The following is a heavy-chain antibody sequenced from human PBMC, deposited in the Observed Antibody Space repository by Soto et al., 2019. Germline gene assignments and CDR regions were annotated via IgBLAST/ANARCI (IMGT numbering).Heavy chain of an antibody. J-gene: IGHJ4*02. CDR2: IYYSGST. D-gene: IGHD6-6*01. Sequence: SETLSLTCTVSGGSISSGDYYWSWIRQPPGKGLEWIGYIYYSGSTYYNPSLKSRVTISVDTSKNQFSLKLSSVTAADTAVYYCARGGPVYYYFDYWGQGTLVTVSS. CDR3: ARGGPVYYYFDY. V-gene: IGHV4-30-4*01. CDR1: GGSISSGDYY.